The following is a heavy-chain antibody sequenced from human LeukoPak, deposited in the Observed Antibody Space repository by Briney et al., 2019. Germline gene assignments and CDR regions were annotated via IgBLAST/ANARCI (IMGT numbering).Heavy chain of an antibody. CDR2: IRYDGSNE. J-gene: IGHJ4*02. CDR3: AKGTYYYDSSGWRYFDY. V-gene: IGHV3-30*02. D-gene: IGHD3-22*01. Sequence: GGSLRLSCAASGFTFSSYGMHWVRQAPGKGLEWVAFIRYDGSNEYYADSVKGRFTTSRDNSKNTLYLQMNSLRAEDTAVYYCAKGTYYYDSSGWRYFDYWGQGTLVTVSS. CDR1: GFTFSSYG.